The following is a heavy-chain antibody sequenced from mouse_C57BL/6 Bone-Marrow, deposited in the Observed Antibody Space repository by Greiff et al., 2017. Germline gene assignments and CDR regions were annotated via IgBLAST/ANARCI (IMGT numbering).Heavy chain of an antibody. J-gene: IGHJ2*01. CDR3: ARGTAVVAGDY. CDR1: GFTFSSYA. CDR2: ISDGGSYT. V-gene: IGHV5-4*03. D-gene: IGHD1-1*01. Sequence: EVKLMESGGGLVKPGGSLKLSCAASGFTFSSYAMSWVRQTPEKRLEWVATISDGGSYTYYPANVKGRFTISRDNAKNNLYLQMSHLKSEDTAMYYCARGTAVVAGDYWGQGTTLTVSS.